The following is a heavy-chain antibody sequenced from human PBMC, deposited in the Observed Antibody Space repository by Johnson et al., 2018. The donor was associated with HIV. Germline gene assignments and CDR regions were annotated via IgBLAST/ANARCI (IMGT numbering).Heavy chain of an antibody. J-gene: IGHJ3*02. V-gene: IGHV3-66*01. D-gene: IGHD5-24*01. CDR1: GFTVSSNY. CDR2: INSGGGT. CDR3: ARACRDGYTCDAFDI. Sequence: VKPGGSLRLSCAASGFTVSSNYMTWVRQGPGKGLEWVSVINSGGGTYYADSVTGRFTISRDNSKNTLYLQMNSLRAEDTAVYYCARACRDGYTCDAFDIWGQGTMVTVSS.